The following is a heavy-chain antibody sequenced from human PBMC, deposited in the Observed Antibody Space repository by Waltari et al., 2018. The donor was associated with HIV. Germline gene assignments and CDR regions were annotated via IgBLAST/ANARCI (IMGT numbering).Heavy chain of an antibody. CDR1: GAAMGRKNYY. Sequence: LQLKESGPGLVKPSDTLSLTCAVSGAAMGRKNYYLAWIRQSPGERLEWIATIYYTGDTYFVPSLKNRTSISVDSSKNLLSLSLASVTAADTAIYYCARQHAYTSDWFSQASFFNYWGPGTLVTVSS. D-gene: IGHD3-9*01. J-gene: IGHJ1*01. V-gene: IGHV4-39*01. CDR3: ARQHAYTSDWFSQASFFNY. CDR2: IYYTGDT.